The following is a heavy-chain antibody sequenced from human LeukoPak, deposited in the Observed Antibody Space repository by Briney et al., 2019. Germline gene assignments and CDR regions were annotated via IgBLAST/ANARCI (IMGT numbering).Heavy chain of an antibody. CDR1: GGSISSYY. J-gene: IGHJ4*02. V-gene: IGHV4-59*01. CDR3: ARITRSSGSYYGFDY. Sequence: SQTLSLTCTVSGGSISSYYWSWIRQPPGKGLEWIGYIYYSGSTNYNPSLKSRVTISVDTSKNQFSLKLSSVTAADTAVYYCARITRSSGSYYGFDYWGQGTLVTVSS. D-gene: IGHD1-26*01. CDR2: IYYSGST.